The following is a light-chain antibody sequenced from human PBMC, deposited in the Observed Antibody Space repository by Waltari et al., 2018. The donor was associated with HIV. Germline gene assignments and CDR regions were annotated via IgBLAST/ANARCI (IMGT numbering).Light chain of an antibody. CDR3: CSYTGAGVL. CDR1: SSDVVAYNL. Sequence: QSALPQSAPVSGSPGLSITISCTGSSSDVVAYNLVYWYQQRPGNAPTLMIFEVTNRPAGVSDRFSGSRSGITASLTISGLQAEDEGNYYCCSYTGAGVLFGGGTKLTVL. J-gene: IGLJ2*01. V-gene: IGLV2-23*02. CDR2: EVT.